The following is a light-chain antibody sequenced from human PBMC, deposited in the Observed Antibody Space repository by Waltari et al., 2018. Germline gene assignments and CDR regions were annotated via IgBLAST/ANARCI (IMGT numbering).Light chain of an antibody. CDR1: QSVGRS. V-gene: IGKV3-20*01. J-gene: IGKJ1*01. Sequence: EIVFTQSPGTLSLSPGERATLSCSASQSVGRSLDWYTQKPGPAPRLLIYGASNRADGIPDRFSGSGSGTDFSLTISRLEPEDFVVYYCQHYVRLPATFGQGTKVEIK. CDR2: GAS. CDR3: QHYVRLPAT.